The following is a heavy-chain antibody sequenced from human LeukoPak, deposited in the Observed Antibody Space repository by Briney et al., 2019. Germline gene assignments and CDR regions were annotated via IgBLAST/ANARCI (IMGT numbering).Heavy chain of an antibody. J-gene: IGHJ4*02. V-gene: IGHV3-30-3*01. CDR1: GFTFSTYA. Sequence: GGSLRLSCAASGFTFSTYAMHWVRQAPGKGLEWLAIISYDGTNIYYADSVRGRFTISRDNSKNTLYLQMNSLGADDTAVYYCAREWLKFYFDYWGQGTLVTVSS. CDR2: ISYDGTNI. D-gene: IGHD6-19*01. CDR3: AREWLKFYFDY.